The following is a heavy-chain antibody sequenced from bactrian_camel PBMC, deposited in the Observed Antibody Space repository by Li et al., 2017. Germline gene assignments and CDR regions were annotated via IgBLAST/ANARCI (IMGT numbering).Heavy chain of an antibody. CDR1: GFTFEDSN. CDR3: ATDEDWSWHY. CDR2: ASGSGMT. Sequence: HVQLVESGGGSVQAGETLRLSCTASGFTFEDSNMGWYRQAPGNECELVVIASGSGMTSYADSVKDRFTISQDNAKNTLYLQMNSLKTEDTAVYYCATDEDWSWHYWGQGTQVTVS. V-gene: IGHV3S55*01. D-gene: IGHD7*01. J-gene: IGHJ4*01.